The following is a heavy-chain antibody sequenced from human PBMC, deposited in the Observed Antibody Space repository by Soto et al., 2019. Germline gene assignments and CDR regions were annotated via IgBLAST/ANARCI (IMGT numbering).Heavy chain of an antibody. V-gene: IGHV3-48*01. CDR3: ARDRTQGYCSGGSCYELYLEP. Sequence: GGSLRLSCAASGFTFSSYSMNWVRQAPGKGLEWVSYISSSSSTIYYADSVKGRFTISRDNAKNSLYLQMNSLRAGDTAVYYCARDRTQGYCSGGSCYELYLEPWGQGTLVTVSS. J-gene: IGHJ5*02. CDR2: ISSSSSTI. D-gene: IGHD2-15*01. CDR1: GFTFSSYS.